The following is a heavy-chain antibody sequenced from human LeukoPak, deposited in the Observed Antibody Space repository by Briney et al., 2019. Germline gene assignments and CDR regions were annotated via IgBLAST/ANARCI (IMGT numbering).Heavy chain of an antibody. D-gene: IGHD1-7*01. CDR2: IYTSGST. Sequence: SETLSLTCTVSGGSISSYYWSWIRHPPGKGLEWIGYIYTSGSTNYNPPLKSLVTISVDTSKNQFSLKLSSVTAADTAVYYCASTWELELGRDTWFDPWGQGTLVTVSS. V-gene: IGHV4-4*09. J-gene: IGHJ5*02. CDR1: GGSISSYY. CDR3: ASTWELELGRDTWFDP.